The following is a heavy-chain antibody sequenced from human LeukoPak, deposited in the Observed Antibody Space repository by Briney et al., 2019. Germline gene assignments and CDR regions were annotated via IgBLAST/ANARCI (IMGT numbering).Heavy chain of an antibody. CDR1: GGSFSGCY. D-gene: IGHD3-10*01. CDR3: ARRRPNYSGSGSAKFDY. J-gene: IGHJ4*02. CDR2: INHSGST. V-gene: IGHV4-34*01. Sequence: SETLSLTCAVYGGSFSGCYWTWIRQPPGKGLEWIGEINHSGSTNYNPSLKSRVTKSVDMSKNQFSLKLSSVTATDTAVYYCARRRPNYSGSGSAKFDYWGQGILVTVSS.